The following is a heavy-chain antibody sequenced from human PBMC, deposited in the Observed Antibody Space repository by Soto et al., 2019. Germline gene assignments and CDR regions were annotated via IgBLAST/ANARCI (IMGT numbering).Heavy chain of an antibody. J-gene: IGHJ4*02. CDR2: IRSDGSIH. D-gene: IGHD2-15*01. CDR3: VKDHTSTWSFDY. Sequence: QVQVVESGGGVVHPGGSLILSCAFSGFPFSTHSMHWVRQAPGKGLEWVSTIRSDGSIHPYADSVRGRFTISKDNFRSTLYLQMNTLSVEDTAIYYCVKDHTSTWSFDYWGQGALVTVSS. V-gene: IGHV3-30*02. CDR1: GFPFSTHS.